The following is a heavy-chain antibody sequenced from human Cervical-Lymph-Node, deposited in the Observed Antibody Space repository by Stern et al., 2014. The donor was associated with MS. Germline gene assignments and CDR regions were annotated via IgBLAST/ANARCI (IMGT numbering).Heavy chain of an antibody. CDR1: GDSVSSGSHY. Sequence: VQLVESGPGPVKPSQTLSLTCTVSGDSVSSGSHYWSWVRQPAGKGLEWIGRIYTSGSTNYSPSLKSRFTISLATSKNQFSLKLSSVTATDTAVYYCARLGIASRPYFYGMDVWGQGTTVIVSS. J-gene: IGHJ6*02. D-gene: IGHD6-6*01. CDR3: ARLGIASRPYFYGMDV. V-gene: IGHV4-61*02. CDR2: IYTSGST.